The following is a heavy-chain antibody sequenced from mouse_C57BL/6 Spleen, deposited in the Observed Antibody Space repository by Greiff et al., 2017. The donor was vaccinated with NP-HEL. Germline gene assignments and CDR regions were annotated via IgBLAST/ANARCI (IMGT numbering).Heavy chain of an antibody. CDR2: INPYNGGT. Sequence: VQLKESGPVLVKPGASVKMSCKASGYTFTDYYMNWVKQSHGKSLEWIGVINPYNGGTSYNQKFKGKATLTVDKSSSTAYMEFNSLTSEDSAVYYCARSRSYYDYVDYWGQGTTLTVSS. CDR1: GYTFTDYY. V-gene: IGHV1-19*01. CDR3: ARSRSYYDYVDY. J-gene: IGHJ2*01. D-gene: IGHD2-4*01.